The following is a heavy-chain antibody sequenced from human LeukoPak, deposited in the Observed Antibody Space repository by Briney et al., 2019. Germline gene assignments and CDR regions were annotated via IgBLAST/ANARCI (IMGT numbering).Heavy chain of an antibody. J-gene: IGHJ4*02. CDR1: GGSISSSSYY. Sequence: SETLSLTCTVSGGSISSSSYYWGWIRQPPGKGLEWIGSIYYSGSTYYNPSLKSRVTISVDTSKNQFSLKLSSVTAADTAVYYCARMGDYYYDSSGYYYPSIYFDYWGQGTLVTVSS. CDR2: IYYSGST. V-gene: IGHV4-39*01. D-gene: IGHD3-22*01. CDR3: ARMGDYYYDSSGYYYPSIYFDY.